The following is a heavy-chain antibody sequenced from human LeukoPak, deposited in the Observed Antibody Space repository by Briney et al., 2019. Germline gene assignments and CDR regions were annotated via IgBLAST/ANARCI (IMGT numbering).Heavy chain of an antibody. CDR2: ISYDGSNK. CDR3: VRGSYSSGWYWYLDY. D-gene: IGHD6-19*01. J-gene: IGHJ4*02. Sequence: GGSLRLSCEASRFTFRSYAFHWVRQPPGKGLEWVTLISYDGSNKYFTDSVEGRFAISRDDSKNTLYLYLNSLRPDDTAVYFCVRGSYSSGWYWYLDYWGQGALVTVSS. V-gene: IGHV3-30*09. CDR1: RFTFRSYA.